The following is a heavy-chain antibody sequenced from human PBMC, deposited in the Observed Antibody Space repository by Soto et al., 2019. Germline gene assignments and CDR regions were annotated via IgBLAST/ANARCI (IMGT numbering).Heavy chain of an antibody. J-gene: IGHJ5*02. CDR2: IYYSGST. CDR1: GGSISSGGYY. V-gene: IGHV4-31*03. D-gene: IGHD2-15*01. Sequence: PSETLSLTCXVSGGSISSGGYYWSWIRQHPGKGLEWIGYIYYSGSTYYNPSLKSRVTISVDTSKNQFSLKLSSVTAADTAVYYCARAPGGYCSGGSCLNWFDPWGQGTLVTVSS. CDR3: ARAPGGYCSGGSCLNWFDP.